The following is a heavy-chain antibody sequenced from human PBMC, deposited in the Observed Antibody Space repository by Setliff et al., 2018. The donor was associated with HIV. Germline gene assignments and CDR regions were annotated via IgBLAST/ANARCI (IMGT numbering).Heavy chain of an antibody. J-gene: IGHJ4*02. V-gene: IGHV4-39*01. CDR2: MFYTGSA. CDR1: GGSISSYY. D-gene: IGHD6-19*01. Sequence: PSETLSLTCTVSGGSISSYYWGWVRQPPGKGLEWIGTMFYTGSAYYTPSLKSRVTISVDTSKNQFSLRLSSVTAADTAIYYCARQFRYPGIAVAGIDYWGQGTLVTVSS. CDR3: ARQFRYPGIAVAGIDY.